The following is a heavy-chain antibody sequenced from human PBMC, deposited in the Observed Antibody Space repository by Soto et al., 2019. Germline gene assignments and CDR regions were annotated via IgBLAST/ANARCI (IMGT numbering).Heavy chain of an antibody. CDR2: IYYSGST. J-gene: IGHJ4*02. D-gene: IGHD4-17*01. CDR3: ARLTVDYGDYPPPVDY. V-gene: IGHV4-39*07. CDR1: GGSISSSSYY. Sequence: SETLSLTCTVSGGSISSSSYYWGWIRQPPGKGLEWIGSIYYSGSTYYNPSLESRVTISVDTSKNQFSLKLSSVTAADTAVYYCARLTVDYGDYPPPVDYWGQGTLVTVSS.